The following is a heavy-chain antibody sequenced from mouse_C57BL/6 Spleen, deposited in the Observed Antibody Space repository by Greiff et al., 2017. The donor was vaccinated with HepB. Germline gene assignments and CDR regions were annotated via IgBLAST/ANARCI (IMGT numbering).Heavy chain of an antibody. D-gene: IGHD2-12*01. CDR2: INPSTGGT. J-gene: IGHJ2*01. V-gene: IGHV1-42*01. CDR3: ARDDGGYFDY. Sequence: EVQLQQSGPELVKPGASVKISCKASGYSFTGYYMNWVKQSPEKSLEWIGEINPSTGGTTYNQKFKAKATLTVDKSSSTAYMQLKSLTSEDSAVYYCARDDGGYFDYWGQGTTLTVSS. CDR1: GYSFTGYY.